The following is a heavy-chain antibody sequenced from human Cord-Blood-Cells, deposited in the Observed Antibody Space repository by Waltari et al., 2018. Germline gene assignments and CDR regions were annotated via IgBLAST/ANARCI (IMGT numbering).Heavy chain of an antibody. D-gene: IGHD5-12*01. CDR3: ARGGGVATLYYYYGMDV. J-gene: IGHJ6*02. V-gene: IGHV3-30-3*01. CDR1: GFTFSRYA. CDR2: ISYDGSNK. Sequence: VQPVESGGAVVQTGRSLRLSCAASGFTFSRYAMPWVLQAPGQGLEWVAVISYDGSNKYYADSVKGRFTISRDNSKNTLYLQMNSLRAEDTAVYYCARGGGVATLYYYYGMDVWGQGTTVTVSS.